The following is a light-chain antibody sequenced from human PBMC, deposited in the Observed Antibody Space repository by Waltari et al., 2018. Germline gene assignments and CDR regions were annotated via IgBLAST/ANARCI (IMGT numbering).Light chain of an antibody. CDR3: QVWHAAIDPGV. CDR1: NIGSYS. Sequence: SYVLTQPPSVSVAPGETARITCRGDNIGSYSVHWYQQKPGQGPVLVIRYDSDRPSGIPERFSGSNSANTATLTISRVEAGDEANYYCQVWHAAIDPGVFGTGTEVTV. J-gene: IGLJ1*01. V-gene: IGLV3-21*04. CDR2: YDS.